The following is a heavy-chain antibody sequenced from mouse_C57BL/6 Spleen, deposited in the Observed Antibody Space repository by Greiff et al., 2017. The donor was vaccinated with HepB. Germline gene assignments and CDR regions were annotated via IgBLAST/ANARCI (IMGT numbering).Heavy chain of an antibody. Sequence: EVQLVESEGGLVQPGSSMKLSCTASGFTFSDYYMAWVRQVPEKGLEWVANINYDGSSTYYLDSLKSRFIISRDNAKNILYLQMSSLKSEDTATYYCAREGSSLYYFDYWGQGTTLTVSS. CDR1: GFTFSDYY. J-gene: IGHJ2*01. CDR2: INYDGSST. V-gene: IGHV5-16*01. D-gene: IGHD1-1*01. CDR3: AREGSSLYYFDY.